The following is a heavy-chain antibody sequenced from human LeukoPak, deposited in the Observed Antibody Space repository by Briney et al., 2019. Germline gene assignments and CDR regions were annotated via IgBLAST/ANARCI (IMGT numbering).Heavy chain of an antibody. Sequence: PSETLSLTCTLSGGSFSGYLWSWLRQSPGKGLEWIGEINYNGEITNYNPSLTSRPTMSINPSKNQSSLRLTSVTAAQTSLSYFLRSSLTGMRKYPGPDYYSHGIDVWGQGNAGTVSS. CDR1: GGSFSGYL. V-gene: IGHV4-34*01. D-gene: IGHD2-21*01. CDR3: LRSSLTGMRKYPGPDYYSHGIDV. J-gene: IGHJ6*02. CDR2: INYNGEIT.